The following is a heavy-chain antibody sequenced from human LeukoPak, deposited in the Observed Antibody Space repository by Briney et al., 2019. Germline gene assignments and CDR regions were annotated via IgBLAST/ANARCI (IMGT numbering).Heavy chain of an antibody. V-gene: IGHV1-18*01. CDR3: ARDVLHYDILTGYYDEALPFDY. J-gene: IGHJ4*02. CDR1: GYTFTSYG. CDR2: ISAYNGNT. Sequence: RASVKVSCKASGYTFTSYGISWVRQAPGQGLEWMGWISAYNGNTNYAQKLQGRVTMTTDTSTSTAYMELGSLRSDDTAVYYCARDVLHYDILTGYYDEALPFDYWGQGTLVTVSS. D-gene: IGHD3-9*01.